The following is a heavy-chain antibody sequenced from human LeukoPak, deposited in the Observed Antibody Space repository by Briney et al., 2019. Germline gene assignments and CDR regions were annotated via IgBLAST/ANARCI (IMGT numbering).Heavy chain of an antibody. Sequence: GGSLRLSCAASGFTFSNYAMSWVRQAPGKGLEWVSTIRGSGGNTYYADSVKGRFTISRDTSKNTLYLQMNSLRAEDTALYYCARYCSGTCYSGFQYWGQGTLVTVSS. CDR2: IRGSGGNT. CDR3: ARYCSGTCYSGFQY. V-gene: IGHV3-23*01. D-gene: IGHD2-2*01. CDR1: GFTFSNYA. J-gene: IGHJ4*02.